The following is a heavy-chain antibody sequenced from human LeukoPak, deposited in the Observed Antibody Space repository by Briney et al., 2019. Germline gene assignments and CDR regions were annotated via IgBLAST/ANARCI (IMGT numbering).Heavy chain of an antibody. CDR1: GFPFISYS. CDR2: IKQEGSEK. J-gene: IGHJ4*02. V-gene: IGHV3-7*01. D-gene: IGHD4-17*01. CDR3: ARVPDECGDYYFDY. Sequence: GSLRLSGAASGFPFISYSMGWVGQAPGKGLEWVANIKQEGSEKCYVDSVKGRFTISRDNAKNSLYLQMNSLRAEDTAVYYWARVPDECGDYYFDYWGQGSLVSVSS.